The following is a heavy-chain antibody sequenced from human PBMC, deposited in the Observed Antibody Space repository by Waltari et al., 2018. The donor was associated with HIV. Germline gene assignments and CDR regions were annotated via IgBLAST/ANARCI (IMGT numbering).Heavy chain of an antibody. CDR2: MNPNSGNT. D-gene: IGHD1-26*01. J-gene: IGHJ6*02. CDR3: VRHSDKRSGRVGMDV. CDR1: GYTFTSYD. V-gene: IGHV1-8*01. Sequence: QVQLVQSGAEVKKPGASVKVSCKASGYTFTSYDINWVRQATGQGLEWMGWMNPNSGNTGYEQKYQGRVNMTRNTSISTAYMELSSLRSGDTAVYYCVRHSDKRSGRVGMDVWGQGTTVTVSS.